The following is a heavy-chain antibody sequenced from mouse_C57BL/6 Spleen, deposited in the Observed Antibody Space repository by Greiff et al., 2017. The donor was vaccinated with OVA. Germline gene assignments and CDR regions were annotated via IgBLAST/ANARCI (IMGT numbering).Heavy chain of an antibody. CDR3: AGGYYGRDY. CDR2: IYPGDGDT. J-gene: IGHJ2*01. D-gene: IGHD1-1*01. CDR1: GYAFSSSW. Sequence: QVQLQQSGPELVKPGASVKISCKASGYAFSSSWMNWVKQRPGKGLEWIGRIYPGDGDTNYNGKFKGKATLTADKSSSTAYMQLSSLTSEDSAVYFCAGGYYGRDYWGQGTTLTVSS. V-gene: IGHV1-82*01.